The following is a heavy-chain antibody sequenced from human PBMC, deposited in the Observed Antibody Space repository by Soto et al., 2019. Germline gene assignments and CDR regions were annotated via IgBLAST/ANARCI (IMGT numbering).Heavy chain of an antibody. CDR3: EKRAHGLYFDY. J-gene: IGHJ4*02. CDR1: GGSISSYY. V-gene: IGHV4-59*12. Sequence: TSETLSLTCTVSGGSISSYYWSWIRQPPGKGLEWIGYIYYSGSTNYNPSLKSRVTISVDNSKNTLYLQMNSLRAEDTAVYYCEKRAHGLYFDYWGQGTLVTVSS. CDR2: IYYSGST.